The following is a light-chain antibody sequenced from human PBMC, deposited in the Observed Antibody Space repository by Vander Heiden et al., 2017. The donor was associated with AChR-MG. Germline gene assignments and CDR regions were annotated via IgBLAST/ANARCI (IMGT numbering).Light chain of an antibody. J-gene: IGKJ4*01. CDR3: QQRRNGPPSLT. Sequence: EIVLTQSPATLSLSPGERATLSCRASQSISSYLAWYQQKPGQAPRLLIYDASKRATGIPARFTGSGSGTDFTLTISSLEPEDVAVYYCQQRRNGPPSLTFGGGTKVEIK. CDR1: QSISSY. CDR2: DAS. V-gene: IGKV3-11*01.